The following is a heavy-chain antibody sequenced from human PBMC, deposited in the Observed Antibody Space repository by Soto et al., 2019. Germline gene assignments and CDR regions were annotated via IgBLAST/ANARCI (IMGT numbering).Heavy chain of an antibody. J-gene: IGHJ4*02. D-gene: IGHD2-2*01. V-gene: IGHV3-23*01. CDR2: ISGSGGST. CDR3: AKDYHGVRSCVAY. CDR1: GFTLSSYA. Sequence: GGGLRLSCAAPGFTLSSYAMSWVRPAPGKGLEWVSAISGSGGSTYYADSVKGRFTISRDNSKNTLYLQMNSLRAEDTAVYYCAKDYHGVRSCVAYWGQGALVTVSS.